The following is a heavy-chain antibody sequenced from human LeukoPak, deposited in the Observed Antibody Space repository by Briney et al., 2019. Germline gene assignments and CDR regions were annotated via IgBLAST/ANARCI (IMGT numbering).Heavy chain of an antibody. D-gene: IGHD1-1*01. CDR1: GYSTSDGYY. V-gene: IGHV4-38-2*01. Sequence: SETLSLTCVVSGYSTSDGYYWGGIRQSPGKGLDWIGSIHRSGTTYYNPSLKSRVTISADTSKNHFSLNLTSVTAADTAVYYCARSYTWNHFYYIDSWGQGTLVTVSS. CDR3: ARSYTWNHFYYIDS. J-gene: IGHJ5*01. CDR2: IHRSGTT.